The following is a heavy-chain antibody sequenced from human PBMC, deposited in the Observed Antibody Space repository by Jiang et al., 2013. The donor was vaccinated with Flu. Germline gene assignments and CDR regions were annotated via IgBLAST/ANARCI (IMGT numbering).Heavy chain of an antibody. CDR3: ARAGEVVPAAMPRVLYWYFDL. CDR1: GYSISSGYY. V-gene: IGHV4-38-2*01. D-gene: IGHD2-2*01. Sequence: LLKPSETLSLTCAVSGYSISSGYYWGWIRQPPGKGLEWIGSIYHSGSTYYNPSLKSRVTISVDTSKNQFSLKLSSVTAADTAVYYCARAGEVVPAAMPRVLYWYFDLWGRGTLVTVSS. CDR2: IYHSGST. J-gene: IGHJ2*01.